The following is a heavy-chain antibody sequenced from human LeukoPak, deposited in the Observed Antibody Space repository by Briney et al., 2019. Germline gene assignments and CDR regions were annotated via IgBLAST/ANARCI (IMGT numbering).Heavy chain of an antibody. CDR1: GDTISGYY. D-gene: IGHD3-10*01. V-gene: IGHV4-59*01. J-gene: IGHJ6*02. CDR3: ARDSGLDV. Sequence: SETLSLTCTVSGDTISGYYWNWIRQPPGKGLEWIGYIYYTGSTNYNPSLKSRVTISVDTSKNQFSLKLSSVTAADTAVYYCARDSGLDVWGQGTTVTVSS. CDR2: IYYTGST.